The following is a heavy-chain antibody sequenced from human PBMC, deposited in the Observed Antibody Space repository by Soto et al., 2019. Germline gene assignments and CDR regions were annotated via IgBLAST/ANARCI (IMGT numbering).Heavy chain of an antibody. CDR2: IIPIFGTA. Sequence: SVKVSCKASGGTFSSYAISWVRQAPGQGLEWMGGIIPIFGTANYAQKFQGRVTITADESTSTAYMELSSLRSEDTAVYYCARGTRLTYYYDSSGYYRHHDAFDIWGQGTMVTVSS. J-gene: IGHJ3*02. CDR3: ARGTRLTYYYDSSGYYRHHDAFDI. D-gene: IGHD3-22*01. V-gene: IGHV1-69*13. CDR1: GGTFSSYA.